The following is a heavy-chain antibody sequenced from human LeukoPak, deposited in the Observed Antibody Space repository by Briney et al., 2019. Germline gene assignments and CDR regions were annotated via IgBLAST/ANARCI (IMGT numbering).Heavy chain of an antibody. CDR3: ARAGVVGAPGRAPHDAFDI. Sequence: PGGSLRLSCAASGFTFSNYNMNWVRQAPGKGLEWVSYISLSTSSIYYADSVKGRFTISRDNAKNSLYLQMNSLRAEDTAVYYCARAGVVGAPGRAPHDAFDIWGQGTMVTVSS. CDR2: ISLSTSSI. J-gene: IGHJ3*02. CDR1: GFTFSNYN. D-gene: IGHD1-26*01. V-gene: IGHV3-48*04.